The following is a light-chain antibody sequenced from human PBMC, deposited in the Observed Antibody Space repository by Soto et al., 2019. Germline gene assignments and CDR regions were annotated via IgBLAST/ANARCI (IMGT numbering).Light chain of an antibody. Sequence: EILMTQSPASLSVSPGGRATLSCRASQDISGNLAWYQQKPGQGPRLLIYGASTRATGIPARFSGSGSGTDFTLTISSLQSEDFAVYYCQQYGSSPGYTFGQGTKLEIK. V-gene: IGKV3-15*01. J-gene: IGKJ2*01. CDR2: GAS. CDR3: QQYGSSPGYT. CDR1: QDISGN.